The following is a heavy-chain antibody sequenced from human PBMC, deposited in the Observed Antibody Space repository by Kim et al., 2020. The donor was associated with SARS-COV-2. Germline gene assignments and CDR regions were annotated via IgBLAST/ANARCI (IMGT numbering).Heavy chain of an antibody. V-gene: IGHV3-23*01. Sequence: ADSVKGRFTISRDNSKNTLYLQMNSLRAEDTAVYYCAKVEAVAGPYYFDYWGQGTLVTVSS. D-gene: IGHD6-19*01. J-gene: IGHJ4*02. CDR3: AKVEAVAGPYYFDY.